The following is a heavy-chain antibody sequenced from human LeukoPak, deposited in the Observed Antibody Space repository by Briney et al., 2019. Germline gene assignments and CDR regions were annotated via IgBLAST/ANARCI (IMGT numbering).Heavy chain of an antibody. CDR2: INHNGNVN. CDR3: ARGGGLDV. Sequence: PGGSLRLSCAASGFTFSSYWMNWARQAPGKGLEWVASINHNGNVNYYVDSVKDRFPISRDNAKNSLYLQMNNLRAEDTAVYFCARGGGLDVWGQGATVTVSS. V-gene: IGHV3-7*03. CDR1: GFTFSSYW. D-gene: IGHD3-16*01. J-gene: IGHJ6*02.